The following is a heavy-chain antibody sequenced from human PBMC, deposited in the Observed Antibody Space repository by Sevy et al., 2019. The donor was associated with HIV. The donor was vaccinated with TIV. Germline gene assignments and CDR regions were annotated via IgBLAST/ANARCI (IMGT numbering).Heavy chain of an antibody. CDR3: VTDRNTGSGSYGANVFDL. V-gene: IGHV1-24*01. D-gene: IGHD1-26*01. CDR2: FYPEDGET. CDR1: GYTLTELS. Sequence: ASVKVSCKVSGYTLTELSMHWVRQAPGNGLEWMGVFYPEDGETIYAQKFQGRVTMTEDTSRDSAYMVLSSLRSENTAVYYCVTDRNTGSGSYGANVFDLWGQGTMVTVSS. J-gene: IGHJ4*03.